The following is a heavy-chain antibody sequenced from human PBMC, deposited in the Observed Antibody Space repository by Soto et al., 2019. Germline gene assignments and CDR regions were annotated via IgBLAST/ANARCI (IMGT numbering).Heavy chain of an antibody. CDR3: ARDWDCGGDGADTKDGVDI. CDR2: TFYRSKWYN. Sequence: QVQLQQSGPGLVKASQTLSLTCAISGDSVSSNSAAWNWIRQSPSRGLEWLGRTFYRSKWYNDYAVSVKGRISIHHDTSNNLLSLQLNSVTPEDTAVYYCARDWDCGGDGADTKDGVDIWGQGTMVTVSS. D-gene: IGHD2-21*02. CDR1: GDSVSSNSAA. V-gene: IGHV6-1*01. J-gene: IGHJ3*02.